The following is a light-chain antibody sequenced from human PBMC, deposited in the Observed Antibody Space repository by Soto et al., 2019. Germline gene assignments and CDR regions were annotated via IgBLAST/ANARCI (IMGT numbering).Light chain of an antibody. CDR2: ADS. CDR3: QQYGNSPIT. CDR1: QSVSGY. V-gene: IGKV3-20*01. Sequence: EVVLTQSPATLSLSPGETATLSCRASQSVSGYIGWYQQKPGQAPRLLIYADSNRATGIPARFSGSGSGTDFTLTISRLEPEDFAVYYCQQYGNSPITFGQGTRLAN. J-gene: IGKJ5*01.